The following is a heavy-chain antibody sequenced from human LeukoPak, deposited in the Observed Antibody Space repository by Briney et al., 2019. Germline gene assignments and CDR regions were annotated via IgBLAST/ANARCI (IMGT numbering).Heavy chain of an antibody. V-gene: IGHV4-59*01. CDR1: GGSISSYY. CDR3: ARSPGRYYYDSSGYDWFDP. Sequence: SETLSLTCTVSGGSISSYYWSWIRQPPGKGLEWIGYIYYSGSANYNPSLKSRVTISVDTSKNQLSLKLSSVTAADTAVYYCARSPGRYYYDSSGYDWFDPWGQGTLVTVSS. CDR2: IYYSGSA. J-gene: IGHJ5*02. D-gene: IGHD3-22*01.